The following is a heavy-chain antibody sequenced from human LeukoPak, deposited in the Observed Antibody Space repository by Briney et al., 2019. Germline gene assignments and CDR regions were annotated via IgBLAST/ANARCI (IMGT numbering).Heavy chain of an antibody. V-gene: IGHV3-9*01. CDR1: GFTFDDYA. CDR3: AKVGIAAAGTVGPFDY. CDR2: ISWNSGSI. J-gene: IGHJ4*02. D-gene: IGHD6-13*01. Sequence: GGSLRLSCAASGFTFDDYAMHWVRQAPGKGREGVSGISWNSGSIGYADSVKGRFIISRDNAKNSLYLQMNSLRAEDTALYYCAKVGIAAAGTVGPFDYWGQGTLVTVSS.